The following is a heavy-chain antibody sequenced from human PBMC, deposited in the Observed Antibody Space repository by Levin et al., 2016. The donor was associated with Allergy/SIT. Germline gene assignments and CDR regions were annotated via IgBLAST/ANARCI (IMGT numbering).Heavy chain of an antibody. J-gene: IGHJ4*02. CDR2: IGGSGGST. CDR1: GFTFSSYA. V-gene: IGHV3-23*01. CDR3: AKRGIVAKYYFDY. Sequence: GGSLRLSCAASGFTFSSYAMSWVRQAPGKGLEWVSSIGGSGGSTYSAESVKGRFTISRDNSKTTLYLQMNSLRAEDTAVYYCAKRGIVAKYYFDYWGQGTLVTVSA. D-gene: IGHD6-13*01.